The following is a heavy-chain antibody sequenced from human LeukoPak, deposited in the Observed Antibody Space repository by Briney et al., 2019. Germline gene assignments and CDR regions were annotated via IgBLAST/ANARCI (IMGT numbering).Heavy chain of an antibody. Sequence: PGGSLRLSCAASGFTFSSYSMNWVRQAPGKGLEWVSSISSSSSYIYYADSVKGRFTISRDNAKNSLYLQMNSLRAEDTAVYYCARSKVGELLYFDYWGQGTLVTVSS. CDR1: GFTFSSYS. D-gene: IGHD3-10*01. CDR3: ARSKVGELLYFDY. J-gene: IGHJ4*02. CDR2: ISSSSSYI. V-gene: IGHV3-21*01.